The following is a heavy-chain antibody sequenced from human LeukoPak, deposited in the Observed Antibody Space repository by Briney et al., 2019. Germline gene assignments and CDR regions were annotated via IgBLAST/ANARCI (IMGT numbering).Heavy chain of an antibody. CDR2: FDPEDGGT. V-gene: IGHV1-24*01. CDR1: GGTFSSYA. Sequence: ASVKVSCKASGGTFSSYAISWVRQAPGKGLEWMGGFDPEDGGTIYAQKFQGRVTMTEDTSTDTAYMELSSLRSEDTAVYYCAATNVRFVVVPAANGYFQHWGQGTLVTVSS. J-gene: IGHJ1*01. CDR3: AATNVRFVVVPAANGYFQH. D-gene: IGHD2-2*01.